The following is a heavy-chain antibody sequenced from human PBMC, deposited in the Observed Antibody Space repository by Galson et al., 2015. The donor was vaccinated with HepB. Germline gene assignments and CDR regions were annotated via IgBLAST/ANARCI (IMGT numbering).Heavy chain of an antibody. D-gene: IGHD1-26*01. CDR1: GDSISIGRHY. CDR3: ARLRRMGAKDWYFDL. Sequence: TLSLTGIVSGDSISIGRHYWIWFRQPAGKGLECVGRSYVRGITDYKSSRKSRLTISLDTSNNRFALNLSSVTAADTAVYYCARLRRMGAKDWYFDLWGRGTLVTVSS. V-gene: IGHV4-61*02. J-gene: IGHJ2*01. CDR2: SYVRGIT.